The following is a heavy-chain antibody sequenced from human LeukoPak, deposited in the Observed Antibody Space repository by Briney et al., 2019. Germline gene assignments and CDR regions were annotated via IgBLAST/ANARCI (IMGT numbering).Heavy chain of an antibody. CDR2: IYSGGST. CDR3: AREGDYGEHR. CDR1: GFTFSSYS. J-gene: IGHJ5*02. Sequence: GSLRLSCAASGFTFSSYSMNWVRQAPGKGLEWVSVIYSGGSTYYADSVKGRFTISRDNSKNTLYLQMNSLRAEDTAVYYCAREGDYGEHRWGQGTLVTVSS. V-gene: IGHV3-53*01. D-gene: IGHD4-17*01.